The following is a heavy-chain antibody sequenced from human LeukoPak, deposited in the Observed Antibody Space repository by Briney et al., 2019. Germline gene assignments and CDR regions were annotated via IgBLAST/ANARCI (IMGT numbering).Heavy chain of an antibody. V-gene: IGHV3-30*18. CDR3: AKDPRGRSGSYFDY. CDR1: GFTFSSYG. J-gene: IGHJ4*02. Sequence: GGSLRLSCAASGFTFSSYGMHWVRQAPGKGLEWVAVISYDGSNKYYADSVKGRFTISRDNSKNTLYLQMNSLRAEDTAVYYCAKDPRGRSGSYFDYWGQGTLVTVSS. CDR2: ISYDGSNK. D-gene: IGHD1-26*01.